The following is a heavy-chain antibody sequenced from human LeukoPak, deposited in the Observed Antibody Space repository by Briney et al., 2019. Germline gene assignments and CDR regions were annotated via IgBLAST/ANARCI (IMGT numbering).Heavy chain of an antibody. CDR3: ARAMASPTRWFDP. J-gene: IGHJ5*02. V-gene: IGHV4-59*01. CDR1: GGSISSYY. CDR2: IYYSGST. D-gene: IGHD5-24*01. Sequence: SETLSFTCTVSGGSISSYYWSWIRQPPGKGLEGMGYIYYSGSTNYNPSLKSGVTISVDTSKNQFSLKLSSVTAADTAVYYCARAMASPTRWFDPWGQGTLVTVSS.